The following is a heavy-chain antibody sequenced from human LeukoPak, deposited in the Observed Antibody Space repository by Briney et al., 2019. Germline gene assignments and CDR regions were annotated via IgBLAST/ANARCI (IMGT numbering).Heavy chain of an antibody. J-gene: IGHJ4*02. V-gene: IGHV3-11*01. CDR2: ISSGSTI. CDR3: ASWVGYLDY. CDR1: GFTFSDYY. Sequence: GGSLRLSCAASGFTFSDYYMSWIRQAPGKGLEWVSYISSGSTIYYADSVKGRFTISRDNAKNSLYLQMNSLRAEDTAVYYCASWVGYLDYWGQGTLVTVSS. D-gene: IGHD3-10*01.